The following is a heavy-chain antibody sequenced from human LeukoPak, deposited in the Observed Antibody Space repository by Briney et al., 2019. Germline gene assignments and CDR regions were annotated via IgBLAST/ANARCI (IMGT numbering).Heavy chain of an antibody. CDR1: GYTFSNYY. J-gene: IGHJ6*03. V-gene: IGHV1-46*01. D-gene: IGHD3-10*01. Sequence: ASVKVSCKASGYTFSNYYMHWVRQAPGQGLEWMGIINPTGSSTTNNAQKFQGRVIITRDTSTSTVYMELSSLRSEDTDVSYCARDMYYYGSGKNYYMDVWDKGTTVTVSS. CDR3: ARDMYYYGSGKNYYMDV. CDR2: INPTGSSTT.